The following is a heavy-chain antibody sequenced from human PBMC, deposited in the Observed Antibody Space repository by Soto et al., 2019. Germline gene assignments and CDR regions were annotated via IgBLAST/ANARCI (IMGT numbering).Heavy chain of an antibody. CDR3: ARVTRGSGDWFDP. D-gene: IGHD6-19*01. Sequence: GASVKVSCKASGYTFPNYGISWIRQAPGQGLEWMGWISTYNGNTKYAQNVQGRVSMTTDTSTSTAYMELRSLKSDDTAVYYCARVTRGSGDWFDPWGQGTLVTVSS. CDR1: GYTFPNYG. V-gene: IGHV1-18*04. J-gene: IGHJ5*02. CDR2: ISTYNGNT.